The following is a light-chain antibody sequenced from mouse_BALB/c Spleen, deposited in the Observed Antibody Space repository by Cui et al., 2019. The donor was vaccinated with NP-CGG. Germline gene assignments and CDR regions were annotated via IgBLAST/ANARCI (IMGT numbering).Light chain of an antibody. CDR3: ALWYSNHWV. J-gene: IGLJ1*01. CDR1: TGAVTTSNY. Sequence: QAVVTQESEPTTSRGETVTLTCRSSTGAVTTSNYANWVQEKPDHLFTGLIGGTNNRAPGVPARFSDSLIGDKAALTITGARTEDEAIYFCALWYSNHWVFGGGTKLTVL. V-gene: IGLV1*01. CDR2: GTN.